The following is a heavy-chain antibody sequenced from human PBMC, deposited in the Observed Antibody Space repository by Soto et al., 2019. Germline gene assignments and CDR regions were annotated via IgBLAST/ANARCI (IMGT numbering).Heavy chain of an antibody. CDR3: ARAPTDRSSSYYFDY. D-gene: IGHD3-22*01. CDR2: INHSGST. CDR1: GGSFSGYY. V-gene: IGHV4-34*01. Sequence: SETLSLTCAVYGGSFSGYYWSWIRQPPGKGLEWIGEINHSGSTNYNPSLKSRVTISVDTSKNQFSLKLSSVTAADTAVYYCARAPTDRSSSYYFDYWGQGTLVTVSS. J-gene: IGHJ4*02.